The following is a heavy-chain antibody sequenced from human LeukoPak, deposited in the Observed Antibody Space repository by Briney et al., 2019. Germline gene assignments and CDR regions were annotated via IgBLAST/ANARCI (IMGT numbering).Heavy chain of an antibody. J-gene: IGHJ4*02. D-gene: IGHD3-10*01. V-gene: IGHV3-53*01. CDR2: IYSDGST. Sequence: GGSLRLSCAASGFTVRSYYMSWVRQAPGKGLEWVSVIYSDGSTYYADSVKGRFTISRDNSKNTLSLQMNSLRAEDTAVYYCARDCCGEWYFFDLWGQGTLVTVSS. CDR1: GFTVRSYY. CDR3: ARDCCGEWYFFDL.